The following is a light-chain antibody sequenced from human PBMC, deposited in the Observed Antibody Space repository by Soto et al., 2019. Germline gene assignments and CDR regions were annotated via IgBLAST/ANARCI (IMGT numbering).Light chain of an antibody. CDR2: GAS. CDR1: QSVSSSY. J-gene: IGKJ1*01. V-gene: IGKV3-20*01. Sequence: EIVLTQSPGTLSLSPGERATLSCRASQSVSSSYLAWYQQKPGQAPRLLIYGASSRATGIPDRFCGSGSGTDFTLTISRLEPEDFAVYYCQQYGTGTFGQGTKVEIK. CDR3: QQYGTGT.